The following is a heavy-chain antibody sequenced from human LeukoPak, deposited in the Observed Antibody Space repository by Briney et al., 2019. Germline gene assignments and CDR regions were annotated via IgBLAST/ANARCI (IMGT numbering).Heavy chain of an antibody. J-gene: IGHJ4*02. D-gene: IGHD6-13*01. V-gene: IGHV4-39*01. Sequence: ETLSLTCTVSGDSTSGNTFYWGWIRQSPGKGLDWIGSIYYSGYTYYNPSLKSRVAISVDTSKDQLSLKLSSVTAADTAVYYCARHPAPGIAAAGRYAFDYWGQGTLVTVSS. CDR3: ARHPAPGIAAAGRYAFDY. CDR1: GDSTSGNTFY. CDR2: IYYSGYT.